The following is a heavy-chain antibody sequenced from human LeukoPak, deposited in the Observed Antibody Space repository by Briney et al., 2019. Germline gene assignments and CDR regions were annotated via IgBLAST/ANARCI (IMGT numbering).Heavy chain of an antibody. Sequence: GGSLRLSGAASGFTFSSSDMHWVRQAPGKGLEWLAVISNDGSNKYYADSVKGRFTISRDNPKNTLYLEMNSLRAEDTAVYYCAKRGGSYFDYWGQGTLVTVSS. CDR1: GFTFSSSD. J-gene: IGHJ4*02. CDR2: ISNDGSNK. CDR3: AKRGGSYFDY. D-gene: IGHD1-26*01. V-gene: IGHV3-30*18.